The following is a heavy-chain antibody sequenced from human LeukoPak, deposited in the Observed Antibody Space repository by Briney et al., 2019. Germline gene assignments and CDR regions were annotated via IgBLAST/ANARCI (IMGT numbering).Heavy chain of an antibody. CDR1: GFTFDDYA. D-gene: IGHD3-22*01. J-gene: IGHJ4*02. Sequence: PGRSLRLSCTASGFTFDDYAMHWVRQAPGKGLEWVSGISWNSGSIGYADSVKGRFTISRDNAKNTLYLQMNSLRAEDTAVYYCASIRRYYDSSGYSDYWGQGTLVTVSS. V-gene: IGHV3-9*01. CDR2: ISWNSGSI. CDR3: ASIRRYYDSSGYSDY.